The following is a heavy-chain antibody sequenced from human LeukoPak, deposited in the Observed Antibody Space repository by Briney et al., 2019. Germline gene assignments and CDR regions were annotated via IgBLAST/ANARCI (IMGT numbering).Heavy chain of an antibody. CDR1: GYTFTSYG. CDR2: ISAYNGNT. V-gene: IGHV1-18*01. Sequence: ASVKVSCKASGYTFTSYGISWVRQAPGQGLEWMGWISAYNGNTNYAQKLQGRVTMTTDTSTSTAYMELRSLRSDDTAVYYCARVWWLRRLPHPIPSNIDYWGQGTLVTVSS. J-gene: IGHJ4*02. CDR3: ARVWWLRRLPHPIPSNIDY. D-gene: IGHD5-12*01.